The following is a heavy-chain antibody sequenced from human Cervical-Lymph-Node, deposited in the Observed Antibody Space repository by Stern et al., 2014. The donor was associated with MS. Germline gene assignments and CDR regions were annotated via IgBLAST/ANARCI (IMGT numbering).Heavy chain of an antibody. J-gene: IGHJ4*02. D-gene: IGHD6-13*01. Sequence: VQLVESGAAAREPGNSVKVSCKTSGYTLTNHYIHWVRQAPGQGLECMGIISPTTGTTTHAQKFQGRVTMTRDTATSTVYMDLSSLRSEDTAVYFWARDIAAAATGFDYWGQGTLLTVSS. V-gene: IGHV1-46*01. CDR2: ISPTTGTT. CDR1: GYTLTNHY. CDR3: ARDIAAAATGFDY.